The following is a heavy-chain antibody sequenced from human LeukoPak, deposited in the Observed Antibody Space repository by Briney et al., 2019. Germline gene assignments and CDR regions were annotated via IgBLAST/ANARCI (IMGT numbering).Heavy chain of an antibody. Sequence: PSETLSLTCTVSGYSISSDYYWGWNRQSPGKGLEWIGSIYHSGNTYYNPSLKSRVTISVATSKNQFSLKLSSVTAADTAVYYCARTGEVWVDPWGQGTLVTVSS. V-gene: IGHV4-38-2*02. J-gene: IGHJ5*02. D-gene: IGHD2-21*01. CDR2: IYHSGNT. CDR3: ARTGEVWVDP. CDR1: GYSISSDYY.